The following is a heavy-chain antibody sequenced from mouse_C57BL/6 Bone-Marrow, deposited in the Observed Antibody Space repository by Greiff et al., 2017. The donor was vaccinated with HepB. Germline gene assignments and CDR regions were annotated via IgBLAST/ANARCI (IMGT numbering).Heavy chain of an antibody. CDR2: ISSGGSYT. J-gene: IGHJ3*01. CDR3: TRDGLTLFAY. CDR1: GFTFSSYG. V-gene: IGHV5-6*01. Sequence: EVQLVESGGDLVKPGGSLKLSCAASGFTFSSYGMSWVRQTPDKRLEWVATISSGGSYTYYADTVKGRFTISRDNARNTLYLQMSSLKSEDTAMYYCTRDGLTLFAYWGQGTLVTVSA. D-gene: IGHD3-1*01.